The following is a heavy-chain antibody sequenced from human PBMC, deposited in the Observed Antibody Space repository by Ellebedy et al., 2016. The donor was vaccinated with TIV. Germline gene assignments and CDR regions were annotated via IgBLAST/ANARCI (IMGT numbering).Heavy chain of an antibody. CDR2: IYSGGTT. CDR1: GFTVSSNS. CDR3: ARGHMTTVTTKMVDDWFDP. J-gene: IGHJ5*02. D-gene: IGHD4-17*01. V-gene: IGHV3-66*01. Sequence: PGGSLRLSCAASGFTVSSNSMTLVRQVPGKGLEWVSVIYSGGTTYSSDSVKVRFTISRDNSKNTLFLQMNSLRAEDTAVYYCARGHMTTVTTKMVDDWFDPWGQGTLVTVSS.